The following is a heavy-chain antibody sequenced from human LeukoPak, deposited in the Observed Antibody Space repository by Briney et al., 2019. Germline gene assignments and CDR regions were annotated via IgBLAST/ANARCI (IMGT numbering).Heavy chain of an antibody. CDR3: ARENSAAIYYYYYMDV. J-gene: IGHJ6*03. V-gene: IGHV1-46*01. CDR2: INPSGGST. Sequence: ASVKVSCKASGYTFTSYYMHWVRQAPGQGLEWMGIINPSGGSTSYAQKFQGRVTMTRNMSTSTVCMELSSLRSEDTAVYYCARENSAAIYYYYYMDVWGKGTTVTVSS. D-gene: IGHD2-2*01. CDR1: GYTFTSYY.